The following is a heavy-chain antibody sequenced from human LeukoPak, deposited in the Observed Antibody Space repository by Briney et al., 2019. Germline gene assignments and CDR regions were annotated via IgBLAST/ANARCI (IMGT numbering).Heavy chain of an antibody. D-gene: IGHD3-22*01. CDR3: ARDSRYYYDSSGYYYCYY. CDR1: GYTFTNYG. J-gene: IGHJ4*02. V-gene: IGHV1-69*13. Sequence: SVKVSCKASGYTFTNYGISWVRQAPGQGLEWMGGIIPIFGTANYAQKFQGRVTITADESTSTAYMELSSLRSEDTAVYYCARDSRYYYDSSGYYYCYYWGQGTLVTVSS. CDR2: IIPIFGTA.